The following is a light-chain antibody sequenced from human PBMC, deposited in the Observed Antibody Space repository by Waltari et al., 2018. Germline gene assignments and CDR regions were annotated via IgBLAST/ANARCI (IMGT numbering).Light chain of an antibody. CDR1: RSDIGGYHY. V-gene: IGLV2-14*03. CDR2: DVY. J-gene: IGLJ1*01. Sequence: QSALTQPASVSGSPGQSITLSCTGSRSDIGGYHYVSWYQQHPGKAPKLIIYDVYNRPSGVSSRFAGSKSGTTASLTISGLQAEDEADYYCSSYTTTNTPHYVFGSGTRVTVL. CDR3: SSYTTTNTPHYV.